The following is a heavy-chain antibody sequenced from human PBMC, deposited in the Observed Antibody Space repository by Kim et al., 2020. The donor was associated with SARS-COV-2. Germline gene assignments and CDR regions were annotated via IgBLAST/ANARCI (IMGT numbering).Heavy chain of an antibody. CDR2: IYYSGST. CDR1: GYSISSSNW. Sequence: SETLSLTCAVSGYSISSSNWWGWIRQPPGKGLEWIGYIYYSGSTYYNPSLKSRVTMSVDTSKNQFSLKLSSVTAVDTAVYYCARNPSIAAARGWFDPWGQGTLVTVSS. CDR3: ARNPSIAAARGWFDP. J-gene: IGHJ5*02. V-gene: IGHV4-28*01. D-gene: IGHD6-13*01.